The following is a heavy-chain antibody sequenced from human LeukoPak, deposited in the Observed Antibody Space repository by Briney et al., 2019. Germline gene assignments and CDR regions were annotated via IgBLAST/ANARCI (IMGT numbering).Heavy chain of an antibody. Sequence: GRSLRLSCAASGFTVSSNYMSWVRQAPGKGLEWVSVIYSGDNTYYADSVKGRFTISRDNSKNTLHLQMNSLRAEDTAVYYCASGTTVTTFDYWGQGTLVTVSS. CDR3: ASGTTVTTFDY. D-gene: IGHD4-17*01. CDR2: IYSGDNT. V-gene: IGHV3-53*01. J-gene: IGHJ4*02. CDR1: GFTVSSNY.